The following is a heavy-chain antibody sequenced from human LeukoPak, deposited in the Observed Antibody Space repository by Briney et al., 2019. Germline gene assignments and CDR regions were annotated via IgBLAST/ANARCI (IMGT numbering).Heavy chain of an antibody. J-gene: IGHJ4*02. CDR3: ARARNWADPPPDY. CDR2: ISSSGGNI. V-gene: IGHV3-48*03. CDR1: GFSFSSYE. Sequence: GGSLRLSCAASGFSFSSYEMSWVRRAPGRGLEWLSYISSSGGNIYYLDSMRGRITISRDNTKNSVYLQMSGLRVEDTAFYYCARARNWADPPPDYWGQGTPVTVSS. D-gene: IGHD3-16*01.